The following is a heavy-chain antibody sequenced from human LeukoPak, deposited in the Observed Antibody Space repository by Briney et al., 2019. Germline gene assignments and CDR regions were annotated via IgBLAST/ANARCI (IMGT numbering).Heavy chain of an antibody. Sequence: PGGSLRLSCAASGFTFSSYSMNWVRQAPGKGLEWVSSISSGSTYIYYGDSLKGRFTISRDNAKNSLYLQMNSLRAEDTAVYYCARRVASANDGFDIWGQGTMVTVSS. CDR3: ARRVASANDGFDI. D-gene: IGHD6-13*01. CDR1: GFTFSSYS. V-gene: IGHV3-21*01. J-gene: IGHJ3*02. CDR2: ISSGSTYI.